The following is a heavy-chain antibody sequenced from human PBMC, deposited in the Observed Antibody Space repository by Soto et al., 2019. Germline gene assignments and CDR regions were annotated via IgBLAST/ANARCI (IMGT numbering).Heavy chain of an antibody. J-gene: IGHJ4*02. CDR1: GFTVSSNY. Sequence: EVQLVESGGCLVQPGGSLRLSCAASGFTVSSNYMSWVRQAPGKGLEWVSVIYSGGSAYYADSVKGRFTISRDNSKNTLYLQMNSLRAENTAVYYCARLGYSYGGGYVDYWGQGTLVTVSS. D-gene: IGHD5-18*01. CDR3: ARLGYSYGGGYVDY. V-gene: IGHV3-66*04. CDR2: IYSGGSA.